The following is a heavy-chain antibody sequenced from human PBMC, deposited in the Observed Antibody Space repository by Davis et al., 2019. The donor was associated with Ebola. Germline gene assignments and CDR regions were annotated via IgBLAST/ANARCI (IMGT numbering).Heavy chain of an antibody. CDR3: GKDISRSMVIITGEGLEF. J-gene: IGHJ4*02. CDR1: GFTFNGYG. V-gene: IGHV3-30*02. D-gene: IGHD7-27*01. Sequence: PGGSLRLSCAGSGFTFNGYGMHWVRQAPGKGLEWVAFIRYDGSKKWYAQSVEGRFTISRDNSKNTLYLQLNNLRSEDTAVYYCGKDISRSMVIITGEGLEFWGQGTLVTVSS. CDR2: IRYDGSKK.